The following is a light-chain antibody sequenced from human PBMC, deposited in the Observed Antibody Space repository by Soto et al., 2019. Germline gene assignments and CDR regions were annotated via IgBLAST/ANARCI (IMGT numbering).Light chain of an antibody. Sequence: QSALTQPASVSGSPGQSITISCTGTSSDVGGYNYVSWYQHHPGKAPKLMIFDVSNRPSGVSNRFSGSKSGNTASLTISGLQPEDEADYYCSSYTTSHTSQIVFGTGTQLTVL. J-gene: IGLJ1*01. V-gene: IGLV2-14*03. CDR2: DVS. CDR1: SSDVGGYNY. CDR3: SSYTTSHTSQIV.